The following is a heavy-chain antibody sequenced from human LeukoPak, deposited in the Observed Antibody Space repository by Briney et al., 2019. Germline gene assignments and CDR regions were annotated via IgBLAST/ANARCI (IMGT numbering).Heavy chain of an antibody. J-gene: IGHJ4*02. Sequence: GRCLRLSCAASGFTFSTYAMTWVRQAPGKGLEWVSGFNSNGEEIYYADSVRGRFTISRDNSNNALYRQMDSLRAEDTAVYYCANWIGSSSRDYWGQGTLVTVSS. CDR3: ANWIGSSSRDY. CDR2: FNSNGEEI. CDR1: GFTFSTYA. D-gene: IGHD6-6*01. V-gene: IGHV3-23*01.